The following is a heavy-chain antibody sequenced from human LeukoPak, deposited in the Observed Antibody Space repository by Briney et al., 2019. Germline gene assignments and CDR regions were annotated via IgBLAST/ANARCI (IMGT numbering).Heavy chain of an antibody. CDR2: IYYSGST. CDR3: ARRGDYVGGGSDY. CDR1: GGSISSSSYY. D-gene: IGHD4-17*01. Sequence: SETLSLTCTVSGGSISSSSYYWGWIRQPPGKGLEWIGSIYYSGSTYYSPSLKSRVTISVDTSKNQFSLKLSSVTAADTAVYYCARRGDYVGGGSDYWGQGTLVTVSS. J-gene: IGHJ4*02. V-gene: IGHV4-39*01.